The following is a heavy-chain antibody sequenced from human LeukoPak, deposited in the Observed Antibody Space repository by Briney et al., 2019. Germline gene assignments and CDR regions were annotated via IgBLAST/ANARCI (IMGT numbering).Heavy chain of an antibody. CDR3: ARDGAMDAFDI. V-gene: IGHV3-30-3*01. CDR1: GFTFSSYA. Sequence: GRSLRLSCAASGFTFSSYAMHWVRQAPGKGLEWVAVISYDGSNKYYADSVKGRFTISRDNSKNTLYLQMNSLRAEDTAVYYRARDGAMDAFDIWGQGTMVTVSS. J-gene: IGHJ3*02. CDR2: ISYDGSNK. D-gene: IGHD1-26*01.